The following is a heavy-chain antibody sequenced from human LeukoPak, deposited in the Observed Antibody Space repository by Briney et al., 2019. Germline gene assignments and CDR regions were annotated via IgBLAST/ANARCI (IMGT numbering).Heavy chain of an antibody. CDR3: ARDSYDILTGYYKGGSFDY. D-gene: IGHD3-9*01. V-gene: IGHV1-69*06. J-gene: IGHJ4*02. CDR1: GGTFSSYA. CDR2: IIPIFGTA. Sequence: SVKVSCKASGGTFSSYAISWVRQAPGQGLEWMGGIIPIFGTANYAQKFQGRVTITVDKSTSTAYMELSSLRSEDTAVYYCARDSYDILTGYYKGGSFDYWGQGTLVTVSS.